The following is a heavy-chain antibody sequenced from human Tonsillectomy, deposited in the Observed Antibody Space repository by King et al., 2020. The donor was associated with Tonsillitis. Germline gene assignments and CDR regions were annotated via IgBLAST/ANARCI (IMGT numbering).Heavy chain of an antibody. CDR1: GGSISSRSYY. Sequence: LQLQESGPGLVKPSEILSLTCTVSGGSISSRSYYWGWIRQPPGKGLEWIGSIYYSGSTYYNPSLKSRVTISVDTSKNPFSLKLSSVTSAYTAVYYCAGRGGYSNPFDYWGQGTLVTVSS. V-gene: IGHV4-39*07. CDR2: IYYSGST. CDR3: AGRGGYSNPFDY. D-gene: IGHD4-23*01. J-gene: IGHJ4*02.